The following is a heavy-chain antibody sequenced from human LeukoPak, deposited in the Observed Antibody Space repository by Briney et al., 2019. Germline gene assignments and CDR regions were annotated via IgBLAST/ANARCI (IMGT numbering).Heavy chain of an antibody. J-gene: IGHJ4*02. Sequence: SETLSLTCAVYGGSFSGYYWSWIRQPPGKGLEWIGEIDHSGSINYNPSLKSRVTISVDTSKNQFSLKLSSVTAADTAVYYCARGPHIAAAGTGRFWNYWGQGTLVTVSS. CDR3: ARGPHIAAAGTGRFWNY. D-gene: IGHD6-13*01. CDR1: GGSFSGYY. CDR2: IDHSGSI. V-gene: IGHV4-34*01.